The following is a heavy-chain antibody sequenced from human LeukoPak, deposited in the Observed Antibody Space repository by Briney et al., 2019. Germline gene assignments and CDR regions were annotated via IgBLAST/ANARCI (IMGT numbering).Heavy chain of an antibody. D-gene: IGHD6-13*01. CDR1: GYSISNGYY. CDR2: IYPSGST. Sequence: SETLSLTCTVSGYSISNGYYWGWIRQPPGTGLEWIGSIYPSGSTFYNPSLKSRVTISVDTSKNQFSLGLGSVTAADTAVYYCARSYASSWYWNWFDPWGQGTLVTVSS. J-gene: IGHJ5*02. CDR3: ARSYASSWYWNWFDP. V-gene: IGHV4-38-2*02.